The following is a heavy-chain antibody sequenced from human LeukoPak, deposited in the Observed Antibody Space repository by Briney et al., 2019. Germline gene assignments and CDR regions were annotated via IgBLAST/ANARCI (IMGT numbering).Heavy chain of an antibody. J-gene: IGHJ4*02. CDR2: VYYSGSA. CDR1: GGSVGGGTYY. V-gene: IGHV4-39*07. CDR3: ARKPIINNAWYYFDY. Sequence: SETLSLTCTVSGGSVGGGTYYWSWIRQSPGKGLEWIGNVYYSGSAYYNPSLKSRVTMSVDTSKNKFSLKLSSVTAADTAVYYCARKPIINNAWYYFDYWGQGTLVTVSS. D-gene: IGHD1/OR15-1a*01.